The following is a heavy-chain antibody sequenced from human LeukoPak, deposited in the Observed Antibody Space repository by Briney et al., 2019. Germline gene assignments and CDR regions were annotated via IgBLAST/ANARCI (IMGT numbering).Heavy chain of an antibody. CDR3: ARHKRNFDY. J-gene: IGHJ4*02. CDR1: GGSISSYY. Sequence: PSETLSLTCTVSGGSISSYYWSWLRQPPGKGLEWIGYIYYSGSTNYNPSLKSRVTISVDTSKNQFSLKLSSVTAADTAVYYCARHKRNFDYWGQGTLVTVSS. CDR2: IYYSGST. V-gene: IGHV4-59*08.